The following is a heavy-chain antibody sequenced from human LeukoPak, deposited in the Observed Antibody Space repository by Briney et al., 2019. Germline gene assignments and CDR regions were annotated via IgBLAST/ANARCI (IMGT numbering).Heavy chain of an antibody. CDR3: ARDNWTRDGYNWEDWFDP. Sequence: ASVKVSCKASGYTFTGYYMHWVRQAPGQGLEWMGWINPNSGGTNYAQKFQGRVTMTRDTSISTAYMELSRLRSDDTAVYYCARDNWTRDGYNWEDWFDPWGQGTLVTVSS. V-gene: IGHV1-2*02. D-gene: IGHD5-24*01. J-gene: IGHJ5*02. CDR2: INPNSGGT. CDR1: GYTFTGYY.